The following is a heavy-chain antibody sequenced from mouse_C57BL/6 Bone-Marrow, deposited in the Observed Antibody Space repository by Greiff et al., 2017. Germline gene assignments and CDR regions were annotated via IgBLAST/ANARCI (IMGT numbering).Heavy chain of an antibody. CDR3: ARDSNYFDY. Sequence: QVQLKQPGAELVKPGASVKLSCKASGYTFTSYWMHWVKQRPGQGLEWIGMIHPNSGSTNYNEKFKSKDTLTVDKSSSTAYMQLSSLTSEDSAVYYCARDSNYFDYWGQGTTLTVSS. CDR1: GYTFTSYW. V-gene: IGHV1-64*01. CDR2: IHPNSGST. J-gene: IGHJ2*01. D-gene: IGHD2-5*01.